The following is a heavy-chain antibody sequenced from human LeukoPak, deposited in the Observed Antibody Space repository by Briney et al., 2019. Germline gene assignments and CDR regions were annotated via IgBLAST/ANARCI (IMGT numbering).Heavy chain of an antibody. J-gene: IGHJ6*03. Sequence: SETLSLTCTVSGGSISSSSYYWGWIRQPPGKGLEWIGSIYYSGSTYYNPSLKSRVTISVDTSKNQFSLKLSSVTAADTAVYYCARLSAYYYGSYFYYYMDVWGKGTTVTVSS. D-gene: IGHD3-10*01. CDR3: ARLSAYYYGSYFYYYMDV. CDR1: GGSISSSSYY. CDR2: IYYSGST. V-gene: IGHV4-39*07.